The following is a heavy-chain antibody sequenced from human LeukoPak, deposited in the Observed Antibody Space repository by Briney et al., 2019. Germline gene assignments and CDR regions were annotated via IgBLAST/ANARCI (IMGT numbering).Heavy chain of an antibody. J-gene: IGHJ4*02. CDR2: IWSDGTNE. V-gene: IGHV3-33*03. CDR1: GFTFSNFG. CDR3: GKEAQRGFHYSNFLQY. D-gene: IGHD4-11*01. Sequence: GRSLRLSCAASGFTFSNFGMHWVRQAPGKGLEWVSDIWSDGTNEYYADSVKGRFSISRDNSKNTVSLQMNSLRTEEMAVYFFGKEAQRGFHYSNFLQYWGEGTLVTVSP.